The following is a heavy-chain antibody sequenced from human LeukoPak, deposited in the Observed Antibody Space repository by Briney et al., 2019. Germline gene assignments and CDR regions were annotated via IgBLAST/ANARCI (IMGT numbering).Heavy chain of an antibody. CDR3: ARTYYDFWSGYSTQGGFDY. J-gene: IGHJ4*02. V-gene: IGHV3-30-3*01. CDR2: ISYDGGNK. D-gene: IGHD3-3*01. CDR1: GFTFSSYA. Sequence: PGGSLRLSCAASGFTFSSYAMHWVRQAPGKGLEWVAVISYDGGNKYYADSVKGRFTISRDNSKNTLYLQMNSLRAEDTAVYYCARTYYDFWSGYSTQGGFDYWGQGTLVTVSS.